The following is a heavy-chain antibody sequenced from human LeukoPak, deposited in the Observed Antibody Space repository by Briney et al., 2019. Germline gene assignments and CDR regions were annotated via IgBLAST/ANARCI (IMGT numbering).Heavy chain of an antibody. J-gene: IGHJ3*02. D-gene: IGHD1-26*01. V-gene: IGHV1-18*01. CDR2: ISAYNGNT. CDR1: GYTFTSYG. Sequence: ASVKVSCKASGYTFTSYGISWVRQAPGQGLEWMGWISAYNGNTNYAQKLQGRVTMTTDTSTSTAYMELRSLRSDDTAVYYCARYSGSYGYDAFDIWGQGTMVTVSS. CDR3: ARYSGSYGYDAFDI.